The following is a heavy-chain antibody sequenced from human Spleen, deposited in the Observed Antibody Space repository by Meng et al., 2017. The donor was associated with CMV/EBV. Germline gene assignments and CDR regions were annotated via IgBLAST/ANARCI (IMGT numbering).Heavy chain of an antibody. CDR3: TRLLLWFGELFDP. Sequence: GGSLRLSCTASGFTFGDYAMSWVRQAPGKGLEWVGFIRSKAYGGTTEYAASVKGRFTISRDDSKSIAYLQMNSLKTEDTAVYYCTRLLLWFGELFDPWGQGTLVTVSS. CDR2: IRSKAYGGTT. CDR1: GFTFGDYA. V-gene: IGHV3-49*04. J-gene: IGHJ5*02. D-gene: IGHD3-10*01.